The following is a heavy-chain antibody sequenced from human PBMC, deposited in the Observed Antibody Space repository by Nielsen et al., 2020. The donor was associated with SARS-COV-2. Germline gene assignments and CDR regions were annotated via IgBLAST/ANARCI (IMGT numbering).Heavy chain of an antibody. CDR2: ASGLGTNN. D-gene: IGHD3-22*01. V-gene: IGHV3-30*18. J-gene: IGHJ4*02. CDR3: AKDLEDHDASGYDQ. Sequence: LSLTCAASGFTFSRCGMHWVRQAPGKGLEWVAVASGLGTNNYYADSVKGRFTISRDYSINTLYLQMNSLRPEDTAVYYCAKDLEDHDASGYDQWGQGTLVTVSS. CDR1: GFTFSRCG.